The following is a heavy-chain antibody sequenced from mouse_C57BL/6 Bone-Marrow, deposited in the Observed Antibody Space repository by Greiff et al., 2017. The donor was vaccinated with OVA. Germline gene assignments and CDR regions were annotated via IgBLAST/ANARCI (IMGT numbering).Heavy chain of an antibody. CDR3: ARRGGLLRTWFAY. J-gene: IGHJ3*01. Sequence: EVKLMESGPGLVKPSQSLSLTCSVTGYSITSGYYWNWIRQFPGNKLEWMGYISYDGSNNYNPSLKNRISITRDTSKNQFFLKLNSVTTEDTATYYCARRGGLLRTWFAYWGQGTLVTVSA. CDR1: GYSITSGYY. CDR2: ISYDGSN. V-gene: IGHV3-6*01. D-gene: IGHD2-3*01.